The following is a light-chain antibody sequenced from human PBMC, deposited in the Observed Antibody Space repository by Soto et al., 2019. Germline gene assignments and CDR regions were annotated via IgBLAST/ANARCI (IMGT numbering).Light chain of an antibody. CDR2: SNN. CDR1: RSNIGNNR. J-gene: IGLJ3*02. CDR3: AAWDDSLNGWV. Sequence: QSVLAQPPSASGTPGQRVTISCSGSRSNIGNNRVNWYQQLPRTAPKLLIHSNNQRPSGVPDRFSGSKSGTSASLAISGLQSEDEADYYCAAWDDSLNGWVFGGGTKVTVL. V-gene: IGLV1-44*01.